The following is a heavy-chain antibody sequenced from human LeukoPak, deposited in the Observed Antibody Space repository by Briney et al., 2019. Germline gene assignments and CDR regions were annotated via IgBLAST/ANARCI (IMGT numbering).Heavy chain of an antibody. V-gene: IGHV3-30*09. D-gene: IGHD5-12*01. CDR1: GFSFSSYS. CDR3: VSPTADYPFLYYFDS. Sequence: GGSLRLSCAASGFSFSSYSIQWVRQAPGKGLEWVAVISSNGNSKNFALSVKGRFAISRDNSKNTLFLQMNNLRSEDTALYYCVSPTADYPFLYYFDSWGQGTLVTVSS. J-gene: IGHJ4*02. CDR2: ISSNGNSK.